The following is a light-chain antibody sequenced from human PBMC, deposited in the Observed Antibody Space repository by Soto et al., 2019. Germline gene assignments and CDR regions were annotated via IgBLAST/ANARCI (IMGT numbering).Light chain of an antibody. CDR3: HQRQYWPPIT. Sequence: PGERATLSCSTSLSVSVYLDWYQQKPGQAPRLLISDASNRATGIPARFSGSGSGTDFTLTISSLEPEDFAVYYCHQRQYWPPITFGQGTRLEIK. CDR1: LSVSVY. V-gene: IGKV3-11*01. CDR2: DAS. J-gene: IGKJ5*01.